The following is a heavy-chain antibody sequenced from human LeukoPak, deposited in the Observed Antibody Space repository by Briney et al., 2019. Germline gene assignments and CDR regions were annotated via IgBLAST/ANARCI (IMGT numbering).Heavy chain of an antibody. CDR2: IYYSGST. V-gene: IGHV4-59*01. Sequence: TSETLSLTCTVSGGSISSYYWSWIRQPPGKGLEWIGYIYYSGSTNYNPSLKSRVTISVDTSKNQFSLKLSSVTAADTAVYYCATQGWTKLYFDYWGQGTLVTVSS. CDR1: GGSISSYY. J-gene: IGHJ4*02. CDR3: ATQGWTKLYFDY. D-gene: IGHD3/OR15-3a*01.